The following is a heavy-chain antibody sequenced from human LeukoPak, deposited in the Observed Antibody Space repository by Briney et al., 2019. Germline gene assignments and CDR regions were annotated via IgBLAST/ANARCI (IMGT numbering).Heavy chain of an antibody. J-gene: IGHJ2*01. V-gene: IGHV4-59*01. D-gene: IGHD3-10*02. CDR1: GDSIGSYY. CDR3: ARLQRITMSGPDYWYFDL. Sequence: PSETLSLTCTVSGDSIGSYYWSWIRQPPEKGLEWIGYIYYTGSTNYNPSLKSRVTISLDTSKTQFSLKMNSVTAEDTAIYYCARLQRITMSGPDYWYFDLWGRGTLVTVSS. CDR2: IYYTGST.